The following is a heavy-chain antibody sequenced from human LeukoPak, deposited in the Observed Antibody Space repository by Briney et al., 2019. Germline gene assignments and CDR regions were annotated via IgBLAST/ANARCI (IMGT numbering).Heavy chain of an antibody. CDR2: INHSGST. Sequence: SETLSLTCAVYGGSFSGYYWSWIRQPPGKGLEWIGEINHSGSTNYNPSLKSRVTMSVDTSKNQFSLKLSSVTAADTAVYYCARDSTYYGSGSHHYWGQGTLVTVSS. J-gene: IGHJ4*02. CDR1: GGSFSGYY. CDR3: ARDSTYYGSGSHHY. V-gene: IGHV4-34*01. D-gene: IGHD3-10*01.